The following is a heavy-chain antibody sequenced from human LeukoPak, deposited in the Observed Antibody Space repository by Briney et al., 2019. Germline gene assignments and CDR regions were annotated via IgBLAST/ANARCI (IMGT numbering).Heavy chain of an antibody. CDR1: GFTFSSYG. CDR3: AKEKGWELLRSCIDF. D-gene: IGHD1-26*01. Sequence: PGRSLRLSCETSGFTFSSYGMHWVRQAPGKGLQWVAVISFDGTNTVYLDSVKGRFTISRDNSKNTLYLQMNSLTSEDTATYYCAKEKGWELLRSCIDFWGQGTLVTVYS. V-gene: IGHV3-30*18. J-gene: IGHJ4*02. CDR2: ISFDGTNT.